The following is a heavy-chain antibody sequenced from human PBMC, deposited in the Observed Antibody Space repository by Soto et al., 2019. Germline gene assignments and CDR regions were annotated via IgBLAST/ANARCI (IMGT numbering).Heavy chain of an antibody. CDR1: GGSFSGYY. D-gene: IGHD5-12*01. J-gene: IGHJ4*02. CDR3: ARHADVATYMDLAYFKS. Sequence: SETLSLTCAVYGGSFSGYYWSWIRQPPGKGLEWIGEINHSGSTNYNPSLKSRVTISVDTSKNQFSLKLSSVTAADTAVYYCARHADVATYMDLAYFKSWGEGILVTVSS. V-gene: IGHV4-34*01. CDR2: INHSGST.